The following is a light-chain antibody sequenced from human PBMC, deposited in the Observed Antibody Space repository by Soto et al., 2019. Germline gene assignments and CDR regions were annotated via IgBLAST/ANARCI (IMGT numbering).Light chain of an antibody. CDR3: GSDSGNIYV. V-gene: IGLV2-14*03. J-gene: IGLJ1*01. CDR1: SGDVGGYKF. Sequence: QSVLTQPASVSGSTGQSITIYCTDTSGDVGGYKFVCWYQQHLGKTPKIMTYEVSTRPSALSSRFSRSRSRTTPPLTIFRLQAEDDADYSCGSDSGNIYVFGNGTKVTVL. CDR2: EVS.